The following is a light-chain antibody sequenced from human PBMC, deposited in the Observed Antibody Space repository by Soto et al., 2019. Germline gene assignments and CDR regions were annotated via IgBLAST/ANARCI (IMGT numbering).Light chain of an antibody. V-gene: IGLV2-18*01. CDR2: EVS. J-gene: IGLJ1*01. CDR1: STDFVSYNR. Sequence: QSALTQPPSVSGSPGQSVTISCTGTSTDFVSYNRVSWYQQPPGTAPKLMIYEVSTRPSGVPDRFSGSKSGNTASLTISGLQAADEADYYCSLYTSENAYVFGTGTKLTVL. CDR3: SLYTSENAYV.